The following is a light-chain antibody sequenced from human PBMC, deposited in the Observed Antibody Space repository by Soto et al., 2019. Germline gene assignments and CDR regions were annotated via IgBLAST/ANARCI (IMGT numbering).Light chain of an antibody. CDR3: QQANSFPLT. Sequence: DIQMTQSPSTVSGSVGDRVTITCRATQDISTGLAWYQQKPVKAPKLLIYAASRLQGGVPSRFSGSGSGTDFTLTISTLQPEDFATYYCQQANSFPLTFGGGTKVDLK. J-gene: IGKJ4*01. CDR2: AAS. V-gene: IGKV1-12*01. CDR1: QDISTG.